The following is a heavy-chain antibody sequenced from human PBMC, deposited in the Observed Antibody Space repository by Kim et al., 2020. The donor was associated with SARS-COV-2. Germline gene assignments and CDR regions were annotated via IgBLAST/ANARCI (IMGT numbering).Heavy chain of an antibody. J-gene: IGHJ6*02. CDR3: AREGDSSVYSHYYYYGMDV. D-gene: IGHD3-22*01. CDR2: IYYSGST. V-gene: IGHV4-31*03. Sequence: SETLSLTCTVSGGSISSGGYYWSWIRQHPGKGLEWIGYIYYSGSTYYNPSLKSRVTISVDTSKNQFSLKLSSVTAADTAVYYCAREGDSSVYSHYYYYGMDVWGQGTTVTVSS. CDR1: GGSISSGGYY.